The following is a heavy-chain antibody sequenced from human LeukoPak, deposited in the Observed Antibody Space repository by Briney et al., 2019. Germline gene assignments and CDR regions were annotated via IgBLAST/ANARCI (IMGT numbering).Heavy chain of an antibody. CDR1: GYTFTSYG. J-gene: IGHJ3*02. CDR2: ISAYNGNT. Sequence: ASVKVSCKASGYTFTSYGISWVRQAPGQGLEWMGWISAYNGNTNYAQKLQGRVTMTTDTSTSTAYMELRSLRSGDTAVYYCARGAVEMATLEAFDIWGQGTMVTVSS. D-gene: IGHD5-24*01. V-gene: IGHV1-18*01. CDR3: ARGAVEMATLEAFDI.